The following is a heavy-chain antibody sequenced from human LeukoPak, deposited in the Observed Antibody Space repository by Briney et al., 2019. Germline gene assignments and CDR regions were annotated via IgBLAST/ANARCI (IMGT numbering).Heavy chain of an antibody. D-gene: IGHD2-15*01. CDR1: GYTFTSYG. CDR2: ISAYNGNT. J-gene: IGHJ6*02. Sequence: ASVKVSCKASGYTFTSYGMSWVRQAPGQGLEWMGWISAYNGNTNYAQKLQGRVTMTTDTSTSTAYMELRSLRSDDTAVYHCARHRYCSGGSCYRQRDYYYYGMDVWGQGTTVTVSS. CDR3: ARHRYCSGGSCYRQRDYYYYGMDV. V-gene: IGHV1-18*01.